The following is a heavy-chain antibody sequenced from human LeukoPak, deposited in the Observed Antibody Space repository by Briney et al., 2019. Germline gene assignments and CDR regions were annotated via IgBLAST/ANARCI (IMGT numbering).Heavy chain of an antibody. CDR1: GGSIRSYY. J-gene: IGHJ4*02. CDR2: IHYSGSA. CDR3: ARLTMPTGPGDY. D-gene: IGHD4/OR15-4a*01. Sequence: SETLSLTCSVSGGSIRSYYWSWIRQPPGKGLEWIGYIHYSGSANYNPSIKSRFTISVDPSKNLLSLKLTSVTAADTGVYYCARLTMPTGPGDYWGQGTLVTVSS. V-gene: IGHV4-59*08.